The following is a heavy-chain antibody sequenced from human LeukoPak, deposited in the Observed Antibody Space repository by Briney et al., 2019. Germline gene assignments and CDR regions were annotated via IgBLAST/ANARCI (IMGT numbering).Heavy chain of an antibody. V-gene: IGHV3-23*01. CDR2: IEYGESTT. Sequence: QPGGSLRLSCMVSGFTLSSYEMSWIRQAPGKGLEWVSSIEYGESTTHYADSVRGRFTISRDNYKNTLYLQLTSLSDDDTAVYYCAKVSDYSYYYYMDVWGKGTTVTVSS. CDR3: AKVSDYSYYYYMDV. J-gene: IGHJ6*03. CDR1: GFTLSSYE.